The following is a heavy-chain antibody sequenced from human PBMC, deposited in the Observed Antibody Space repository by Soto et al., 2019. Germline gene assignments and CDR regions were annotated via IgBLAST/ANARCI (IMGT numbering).Heavy chain of an antibody. CDR1: GGSIISGGYY. CDR3: ARDHGSGSYYNDDPNWFDP. J-gene: IGHJ5*02. Sequence: SETLSLTCTFSGGSIISGGYYWSWIRQHPGKGLEWIGYIYYSGSTYYNPSLKSRVTISVDTSKNQFSLKLSSVTAADTAVYYCARDHGSGSYYNDDPNWFDPWGQGTLVTVSS. D-gene: IGHD3-10*01. CDR2: IYYSGST. V-gene: IGHV4-31*03.